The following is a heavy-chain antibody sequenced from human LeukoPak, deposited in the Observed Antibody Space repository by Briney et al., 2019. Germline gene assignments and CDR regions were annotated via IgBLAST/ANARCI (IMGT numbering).Heavy chain of an antibody. CDR2: ISDSGGRT. J-gene: IGHJ6*03. V-gene: IGHV3-23*01. CDR3: ARNPPKFVSRYYYYMDV. CDR1: GITLSNYG. Sequence: GGSLRLSCAVSGITLSNYGMSWVRQAPGKGLEWVAGISDSGGRTNYADSVKGRFTISRDNPKNTLYLQMNSLRAEDTAVYYCARNPPKFVSRYYYYMDVWGKGTTVTVSS. D-gene: IGHD5/OR15-5a*01.